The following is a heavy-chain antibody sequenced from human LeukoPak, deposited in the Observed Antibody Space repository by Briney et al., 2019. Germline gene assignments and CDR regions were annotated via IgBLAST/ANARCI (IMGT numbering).Heavy chain of an antibody. Sequence: ASVKVSCKASGYTFTNYGISWVRQAPGQGLEWMGWISAYSGNTNYAQNLQGRVTMTTDTSTSTAYMELRSLRSDDTAVYYCARAPDDYDFWSGPFDYWGRGTMVTVSS. CDR2: ISAYSGNT. CDR3: ARAPDDYDFWSGPFDY. J-gene: IGHJ4*02. D-gene: IGHD3-3*01. V-gene: IGHV1-18*01. CDR1: GYTFTNYG.